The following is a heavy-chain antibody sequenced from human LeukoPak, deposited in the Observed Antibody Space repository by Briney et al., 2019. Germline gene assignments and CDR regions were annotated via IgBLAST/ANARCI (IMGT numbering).Heavy chain of an antibody. J-gene: IGHJ6*02. CDR3: ARSALAIWPARYFDWLSPDYGMDV. Sequence: KSGESLKISCKGSGYSFTSYWIGWVRQMPGKGLEWMGIIYPGDSDTRYSPSFQGQVTISADKSISTAYLQWSSLKASDTAMYYCARSALAIWPARYFDWLSPDYGMDVWGQGTTVTVSS. D-gene: IGHD3-9*01. V-gene: IGHV5-51*01. CDR2: IYPGDSDT. CDR1: GYSFTSYW.